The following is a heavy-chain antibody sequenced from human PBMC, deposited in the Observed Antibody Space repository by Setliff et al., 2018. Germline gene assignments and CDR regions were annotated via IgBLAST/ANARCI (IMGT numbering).Heavy chain of an antibody. Sequence: SETLSLTCNVSGVSISSYYWSWIRQPPGKGLESIGYIQKSGGTNYNPALKSRVTISVDTSTNQFSLKLRSVTAADTAVYYCARESYYYYMDVWGKGTTVTVSS. V-gene: IGHV4-59*01. CDR2: IQKSGGT. CDR3: ARESYYYYMDV. J-gene: IGHJ6*03. CDR1: GVSISSYY.